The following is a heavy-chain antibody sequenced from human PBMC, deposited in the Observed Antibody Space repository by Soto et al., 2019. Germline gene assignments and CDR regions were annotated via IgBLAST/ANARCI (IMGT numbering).Heavy chain of an antibody. CDR2: IFYLGSS. CDR3: ARHSLALRKNNWFDP. CDR1: GDSIISSDFY. D-gene: IGHD3-3*02. V-gene: IGHV4-39*01. J-gene: IGHJ5*02. Sequence: SETLSLTCTVSGDSIISSDFYRGWVRQPPGKGLEWIGSIFYLGSSYYNPSPKSRVTMSVDTSKNQFSLRLRSVTAADTALYFCARHSLALRKNNWFDPWGQGIMVTVSS.